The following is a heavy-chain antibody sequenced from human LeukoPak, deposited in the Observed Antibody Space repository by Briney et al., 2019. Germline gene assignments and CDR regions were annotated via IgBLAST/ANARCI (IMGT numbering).Heavy chain of an antibody. CDR3: AKDSSSYDWGYMDV. CDR2: INSDGSST. J-gene: IGHJ6*03. V-gene: IGHV3-74*01. D-gene: IGHD3-22*01. CDR1: GFTFSSYW. Sequence: GGSLRLSCAASGFTFSSYWMHWVRQAPGKGLVWVSRINSDGSSTSYADSEKGRFTISRDNAKNTLYLEMNSLRAEDTAVYYCAKDSSSYDWGYMDVWGKGTTVTISS.